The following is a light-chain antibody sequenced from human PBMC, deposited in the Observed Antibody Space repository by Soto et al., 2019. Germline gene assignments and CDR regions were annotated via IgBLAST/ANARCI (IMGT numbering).Light chain of an antibody. CDR3: QKYNSALSIT. V-gene: IGKV1-27*01. CDR2: AAS. CDR1: QGISNY. Sequence: DIQMTQSPSSLSASVGDRVTITCRASQGISNYLAWYQQKPGKVPKLLIYAASTLQSGVPSRFSVSGSGTDFTLTISSLQPEDVATYYCQKYNSALSITFGQGTRLEIK. J-gene: IGKJ5*01.